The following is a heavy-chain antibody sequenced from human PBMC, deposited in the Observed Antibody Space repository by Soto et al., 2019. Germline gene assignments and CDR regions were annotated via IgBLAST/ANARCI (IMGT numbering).Heavy chain of an antibody. CDR1: GFTFSSYG. D-gene: IGHD6-13*01. J-gene: IGHJ5*02. CDR3: AKLPPHIAAA. Sequence: VGSLRLSCAASGFTFSSYGMHWVRQAPGKGLEWVAVISYDGSNKYYADSVKGRFTISRDNSKNTLYLQMNSLRAEDTAVYYCAKLPPHIAAAWGQGTLVTVSS. CDR2: ISYDGSNK. V-gene: IGHV3-30*18.